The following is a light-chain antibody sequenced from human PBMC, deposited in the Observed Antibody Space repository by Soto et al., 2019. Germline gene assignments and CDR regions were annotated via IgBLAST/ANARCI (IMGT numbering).Light chain of an antibody. CDR2: GAS. Sequence: EIVLTQSPATLSVSPGGRATLSCRASQNILYNLAWYQQKPGQAPRLLVYGASTRATDAPPRFRGSGSGTEFSLTISSLQSEDFATYFCQQYSSWPRTFGIGSRVEIK. J-gene: IGKJ4*02. CDR1: QNILYN. V-gene: IGKV3-15*01. CDR3: QQYSSWPRT.